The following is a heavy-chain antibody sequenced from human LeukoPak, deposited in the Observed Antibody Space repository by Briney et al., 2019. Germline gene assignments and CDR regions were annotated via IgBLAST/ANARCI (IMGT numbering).Heavy chain of an antibody. CDR3: ARHAGGIAASGTRPFDY. D-gene: IGHD6-13*01. CDR1: GASFSSITYY. V-gene: IGHV4-39*01. Sequence: SETLSPTCTVSGASFSSITYYCARIREPPGEGLEWIGRISYGGSTYYNPSLKSRVTMSVDTSKDQCSLNLSSVTAADTAVYYCARHAGGIAASGTRPFDYWGQGTLLTVSS. CDR2: ISYGGST. J-gene: IGHJ4*02.